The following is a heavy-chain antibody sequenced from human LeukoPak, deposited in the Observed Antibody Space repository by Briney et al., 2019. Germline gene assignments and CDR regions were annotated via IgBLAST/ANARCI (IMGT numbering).Heavy chain of an antibody. D-gene: IGHD3-3*01. CDR2: IGGSGDRT. CDR1: GFTFSSYT. CDR3: AKYLGYDFWKSDGMDV. Sequence: HPGGSLRLSCGASGFTFSSYTVSWVRQAPGKGLEWVAVIGGSGDRTYYADSVKGRFTISRDNSKNTLYLQMSSLRAEDTAVYYCAKYLGYDFWKSDGMDVWGQGTTVTVSS. J-gene: IGHJ6*02. V-gene: IGHV3-23*01.